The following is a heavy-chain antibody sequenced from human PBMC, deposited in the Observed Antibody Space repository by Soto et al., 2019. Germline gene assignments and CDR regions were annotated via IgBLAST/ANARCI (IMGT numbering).Heavy chain of an antibody. V-gene: IGHV1-69*13. CDR3: ARDASIAAAGLTYYFDY. J-gene: IGHJ4*02. CDR1: GGTFSSYA. Sequence: ASVKVSCKASGGTFSSYAISWVRQAPGQGLEWMGGIIPIFGTANYAQKFQGRVTITADESTSTAYMELSSLRSEDTAVYYCARDASIAAAGLTYYFDYWGQGTLVTVSS. CDR2: IIPIFGTA. D-gene: IGHD6-13*01.